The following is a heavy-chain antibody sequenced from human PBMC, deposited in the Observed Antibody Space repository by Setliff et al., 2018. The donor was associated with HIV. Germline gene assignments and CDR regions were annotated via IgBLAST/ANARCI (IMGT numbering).Heavy chain of an antibody. Sequence: GGSLRLSCAVSGFTVSSNYMTWVRQAPGKGLEWVSLIYRGGGTNYADSVKGRFTISRDNSKNMLYLQMNSLRAPDTAVYYCARGRYDYAWGSNREYYYYMDVWGKGTTVTVSS. CDR1: GFTVSSNY. D-gene: IGHD3-16*02. CDR2: IYRGGGT. CDR3: ARGRYDYAWGSNREYYYYMDV. J-gene: IGHJ6*03. V-gene: IGHV3-53*01.